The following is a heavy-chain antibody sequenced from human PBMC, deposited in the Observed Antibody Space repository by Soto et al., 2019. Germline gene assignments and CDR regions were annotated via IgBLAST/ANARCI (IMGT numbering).Heavy chain of an antibody. CDR3: ARRGPGTYFDY. Sequence: SETLSLTCTVSGDSISGGGYYWSWIRQRPGKGLEWIGCIYYSGATYYNPSLKSRVTISVDTSKNHFSLKLSSVTAADTAVYYCARRGPGTYFDYWGQGTLVTVSS. CDR1: GDSISGGGYY. J-gene: IGHJ4*02. D-gene: IGHD6-13*01. CDR2: IYYSGAT. V-gene: IGHV4-31*03.